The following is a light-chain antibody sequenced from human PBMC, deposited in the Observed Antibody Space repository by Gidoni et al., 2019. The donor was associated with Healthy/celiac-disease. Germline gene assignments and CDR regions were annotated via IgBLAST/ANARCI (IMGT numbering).Light chain of an antibody. CDR2: GAS. CDR3: QQYNNWPSWT. Sequence: EIVMPQSPATLSVSPGERATLSCRASQSVSSNLAWHQQKPGQAPRLLIYGASTRATGIPDRFSGRGSGTEFTLTISSLQSEDFAVYYCQQYNNWPSWTFGQGTRVEIK. J-gene: IGKJ1*01. V-gene: IGKV3-15*01. CDR1: QSVSSN.